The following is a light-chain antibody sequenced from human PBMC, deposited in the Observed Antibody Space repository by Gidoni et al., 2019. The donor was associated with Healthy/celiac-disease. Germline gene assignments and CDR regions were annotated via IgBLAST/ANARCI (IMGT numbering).Light chain of an antibody. Sequence: DIVMTQSPDSLAVSLGERATSNCKSSQSVLYSSNNKNYLAWYQQKPGQPPKLLIYWASTRESGVPDRFSGSGSGTDFTLTISSLQAEDVAVYYCQQYYSTPLTFGGXTKVEIK. J-gene: IGKJ4*01. CDR2: WAS. V-gene: IGKV4-1*01. CDR1: QSVLYSSNNKNY. CDR3: QQYYSTPLT.